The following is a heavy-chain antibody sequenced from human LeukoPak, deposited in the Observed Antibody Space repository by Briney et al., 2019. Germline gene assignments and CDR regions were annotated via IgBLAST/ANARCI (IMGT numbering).Heavy chain of an antibody. Sequence: SETLSLTCTVSGGSISSSSYYWGWIRQPPGKGLEWIGSIYYSGSTYYNPSLKSRVTISVDTSKNQFSLKLCSVTAADTAVYYCARRVDYYYYMDVWGKGTTVTVSS. CDR3: ARRVDYYYYMDV. D-gene: IGHD2-15*01. J-gene: IGHJ6*03. CDR2: IYYSGST. V-gene: IGHV4-39*07. CDR1: GGSISSSSYY.